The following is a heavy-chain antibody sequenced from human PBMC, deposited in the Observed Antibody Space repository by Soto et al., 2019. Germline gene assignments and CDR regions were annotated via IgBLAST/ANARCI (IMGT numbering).Heavy chain of an antibody. J-gene: IGHJ3*02. D-gene: IGHD2-2*01. Sequence: QVQLVQSGAEVKKPGSSVKVSCKASGGTFSSYTISWVRQAPGQGLEWMGRIIPILGIANYAQKFQGRVTSTADKATSTAYMELSSLRSEDTAVYYCARDPRYCSSTSCYADAFDIWGQGTMVTVSS. CDR3: ARDPRYCSSTSCYADAFDI. V-gene: IGHV1-69*08. CDR1: GGTFSSYT. CDR2: IIPILGIA.